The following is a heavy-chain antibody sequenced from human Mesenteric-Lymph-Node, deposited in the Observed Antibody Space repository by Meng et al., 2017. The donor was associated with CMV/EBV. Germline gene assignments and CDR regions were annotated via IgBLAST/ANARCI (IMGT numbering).Heavy chain of an antibody. D-gene: IGHD4-17*01. V-gene: IGHV4-34*01. CDR3: ARGYVMTTMTMYYFDS. J-gene: IGHJ4*02. CDR2: ITHSGST. CDR1: GGSFSGYY. Sequence: ETLSLTCAVYGGSFSGYYWTWIRQSPGKGLEWIGEITHSGSTNYNPSLKSRVIMSIDTSKNQFYLKVNSVTAADTALYYCARGYVMTTMTMYYFDSWGQGTLVTVSS.